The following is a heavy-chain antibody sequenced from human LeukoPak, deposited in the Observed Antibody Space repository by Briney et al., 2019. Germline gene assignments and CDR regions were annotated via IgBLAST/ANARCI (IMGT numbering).Heavy chain of an antibody. D-gene: IGHD4-17*01. CDR1: GFTFSSYW. J-gene: IGHJ6*03. CDR2: IKQDGSEK. CDR3: AKESGDYGDYEGYYYYYYMDV. V-gene: IGHV3-7*03. Sequence: GGSLRLSCAASGFTFSSYWMSWVRQAPGKGLEWVANIKQDGSEKYYVDSVKGRFTISRDNAKNSMYLQMNSLRAEDTAVYYCAKESGDYGDYEGYYYYYYMDVWGKGTTVTVPS.